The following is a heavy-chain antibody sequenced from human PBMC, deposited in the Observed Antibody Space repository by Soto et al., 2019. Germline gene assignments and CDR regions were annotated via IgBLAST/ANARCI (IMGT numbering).Heavy chain of an antibody. D-gene: IGHD3-10*01. CDR3: ARALWFGELSTGMDV. CDR1: GGSISGYY. CDR2: ISTSGST. Sequence: SETLSLTCTVSGGSISGYYWSWVRQPAGKELEWIGRISTSGSTKYNPPLKSRVTMSVDTSKNQFSLKLSSVTAADTAVYYCARALWFGELSTGMDVWGQGTTVTDSS. J-gene: IGHJ6*02. V-gene: IGHV4-4*07.